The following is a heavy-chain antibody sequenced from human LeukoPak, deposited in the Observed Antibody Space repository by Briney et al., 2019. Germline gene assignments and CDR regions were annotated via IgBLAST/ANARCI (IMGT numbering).Heavy chain of an antibody. CDR2: IYYSGST. J-gene: IGHJ5*02. D-gene: IGHD2-2*01. CDR3: ARHAIVVVPAATPGWFDP. Sequence: SQTLSLTCTVSGGSISSGGYYWSWIRQPPGKGLEWIGYIYYSGSTYYNPSLKSRVTISVDTSKNQFSLKLSSVTAADTAVYYCARHAIVVVPAATPGWFDPWGQGTLVTVSS. V-gene: IGHV4-30-4*01. CDR1: GGSISSGGYY.